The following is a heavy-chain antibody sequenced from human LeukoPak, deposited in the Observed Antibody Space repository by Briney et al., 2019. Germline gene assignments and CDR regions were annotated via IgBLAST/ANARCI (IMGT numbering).Heavy chain of an antibody. CDR1: GGSISSYY. CDR3: ARSVYIVVEYYFDC. J-gene: IGHJ4*02. D-gene: IGHD2-15*01. Sequence: SETLSLTCTVSGGSISSYYWSWIRQPAGKGLEWIGRIYTSGSTNYNPSLKSRVTMSVDTSKNQFSLKLSSVTAADTAVYYCARSVYIVVEYYFDCWGQGALVTVSS. V-gene: IGHV4-4*07. CDR2: IYTSGST.